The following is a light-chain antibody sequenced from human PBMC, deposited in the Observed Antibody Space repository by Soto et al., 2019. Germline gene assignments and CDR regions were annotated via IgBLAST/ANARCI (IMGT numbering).Light chain of an antibody. Sequence: EIDLTPSPAPRSLSPGERATLYSRASQSVTSYLAWYQQRPGQAPRLPINDASRRATGIPDRFSGSGSGADFTLTISSLEPEDFAVYYCQQRSSWPITFGQGTRLEIK. CDR3: QQRSSWPIT. CDR2: DAS. J-gene: IGKJ5*01. CDR1: QSVTSY. V-gene: IGKV3-11*01.